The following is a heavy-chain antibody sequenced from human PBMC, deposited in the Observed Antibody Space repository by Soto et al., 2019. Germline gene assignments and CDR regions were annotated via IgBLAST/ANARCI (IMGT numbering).Heavy chain of an antibody. J-gene: IGHJ4*02. Sequence: EVQLVESGGGVVQPGGSLRLSCAASGFSFGASWMKWVRQAPGKGLEWVANINEDGSDRYYVDSVKGRFTISRDNAKNSLYLQMNSLRAEDTAVYYCARHVIWGQGTLVTVSS. CDR3: ARHVI. D-gene: IGHD3-10*01. V-gene: IGHV3-7*01. CDR1: GFSFGASW. CDR2: INEDGSDR.